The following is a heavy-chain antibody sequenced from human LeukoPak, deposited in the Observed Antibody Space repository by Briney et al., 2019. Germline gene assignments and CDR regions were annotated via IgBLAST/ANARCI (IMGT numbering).Heavy chain of an antibody. CDR2: ISYDGSNK. V-gene: IGHV3-30*04. CDR1: GFTFSSYA. J-gene: IGHJ3*02. Sequence: GGSLRLSCAASGFTFSSYAMHWVRQAPGKGLEWVAVISYDGSNKYSADSVKGRFTISRDNSKNTLYLQMNSLRAEDTAVYYCARGQPVDTAMVTGAFDIWGQGTMVTVSS. CDR3: ARGQPVDTAMVTGAFDI. D-gene: IGHD5-18*01.